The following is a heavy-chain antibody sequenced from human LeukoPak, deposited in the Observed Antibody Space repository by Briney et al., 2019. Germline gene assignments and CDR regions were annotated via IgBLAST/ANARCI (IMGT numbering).Heavy chain of an antibody. Sequence: GGSLRLSCAASGFTFSTYSMSWVRQAPGEGLEWVSVIYSGGSTYYADSVKGRFTISRDNSKNTLYLQMNSLRAEDTAVYYCARDLPVVYWGQGTLVTVSS. J-gene: IGHJ4*02. CDR1: GFTFSTYS. CDR2: IYSGGST. V-gene: IGHV3-53*01. CDR3: ARDLPVVY.